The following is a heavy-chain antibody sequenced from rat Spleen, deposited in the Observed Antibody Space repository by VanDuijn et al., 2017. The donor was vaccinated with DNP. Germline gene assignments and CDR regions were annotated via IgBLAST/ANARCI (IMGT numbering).Heavy chain of an antibody. Sequence: EVQLKESGSGLVKPSQSLSLTCSVTGSSITSNYWGWIRKFPGNKMEYIGHISYSGSTNYNPSLKSRVSITRDTSKNHFFLHLNSVTTXXTATYYCAXWTRYFXYWGQGXMVTVSS. CDR3: AXWTRYFXY. CDR1: GSSITSNY. V-gene: IGHV3-1*01. D-gene: IGHD1-7*01. CDR2: ISYSGST. J-gene: IGHJ2*01.